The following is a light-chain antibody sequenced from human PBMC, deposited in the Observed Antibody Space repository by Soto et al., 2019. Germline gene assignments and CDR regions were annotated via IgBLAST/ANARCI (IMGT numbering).Light chain of an antibody. V-gene: IGKV3-20*01. Sequence: EILLTQSPGTLSLPPGERATLSCRASQSVSSSNLAWYQQIPGQAPRLLIYGASSRATGIPDRFSGSGSGTDFTLTISRLEPEDFAVYYCQQYGSSRLTFGGGTKVDIK. CDR2: GAS. CDR1: QSVSSSN. J-gene: IGKJ4*01. CDR3: QQYGSSRLT.